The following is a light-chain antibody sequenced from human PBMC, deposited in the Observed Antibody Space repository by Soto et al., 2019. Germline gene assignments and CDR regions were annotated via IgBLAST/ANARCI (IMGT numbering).Light chain of an antibody. V-gene: IGKV3-20*01. CDR3: QQYDTSTRT. CDR2: GAS. Sequence: EIVLTQSPDTLSLSPGERASLSCRASQSVSSNFLAWYQQRPGQAPRLLIYGASSRATGIPDRFSGSGSGTDFTLTISRLEPEDFAVYYCQQYDTSTRTFGQGTKVDI. CDR1: QSVSSNF. J-gene: IGKJ1*01.